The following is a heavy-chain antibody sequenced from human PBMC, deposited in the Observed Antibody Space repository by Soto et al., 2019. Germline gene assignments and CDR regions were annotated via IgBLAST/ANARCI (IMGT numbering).Heavy chain of an antibody. J-gene: IGHJ4*02. CDR1: GGTFSSYA. Sequence: SVKVSCKASGGTFSSYAISWVRQAPGQGLEWMGGIIPIFGTANYAQKFQGRVTITADESTSTAYMELSSLRSEDTAVYYCARTLRLLYYFDYWGQGPLVTVSS. CDR2: IIPIFGTA. CDR3: ARTLRLLYYFDY. V-gene: IGHV1-69*13. D-gene: IGHD4-17*01.